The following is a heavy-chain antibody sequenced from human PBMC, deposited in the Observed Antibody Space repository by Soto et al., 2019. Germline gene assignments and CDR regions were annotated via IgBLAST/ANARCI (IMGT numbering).Heavy chain of an antibody. J-gene: IGHJ6*02. CDR2: IIPLFSTA. Sequence: QVQLVQSGAEVRKPGSSVKVSCKASGGTFSNYALSWVRQAPGQGLEWMGGIIPLFSTANYAQKFQGTATIIADECTRTADMELSSLRSVDTAVYYCAGAGVDTAMITFDYFYWHYGRAVWGQGTTVTVAS. D-gene: IGHD5-18*01. CDR1: GGTFSNYA. CDR3: AGAGVDTAMITFDYFYWHYGRAV. V-gene: IGHV1-69*01.